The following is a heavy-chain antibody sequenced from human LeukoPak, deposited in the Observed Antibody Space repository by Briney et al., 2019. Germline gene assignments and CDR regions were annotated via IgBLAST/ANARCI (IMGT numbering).Heavy chain of an antibody. J-gene: IGHJ6*02. CDR2: ISGSGGST. D-gene: IGHD4-17*01. Sequence: GGSLRLSCAASEFTFSSYAMSWVRQAPGKGLEWVSAISGSGGSTYYADSVKGRFTISRDNSKNTLYLQMNSLRAEDTAVYYCAKDLPPDYGDYEYYYYYYGMDVWGQGTTVTVSS. CDR1: EFTFSSYA. V-gene: IGHV3-23*01. CDR3: AKDLPPDYGDYEYYYYYYGMDV.